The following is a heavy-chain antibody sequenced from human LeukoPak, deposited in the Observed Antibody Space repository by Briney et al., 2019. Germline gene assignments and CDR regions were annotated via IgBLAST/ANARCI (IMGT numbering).Heavy chain of an antibody. Sequence: GGSVRLSCAASGFTVITNDMTWVRQAPGKGLEWVSVLYSDGNTKYADSVQGRFTISRDNSKNTLYLEMNSLSPDDTAVYYCARGVEPLAANTLAYWGQGTLVTVSS. J-gene: IGHJ4*02. CDR2: LYSDGNT. CDR3: ARGVEPLAANTLAY. CDR1: GFTVITND. V-gene: IGHV3-53*01. D-gene: IGHD1-14*01.